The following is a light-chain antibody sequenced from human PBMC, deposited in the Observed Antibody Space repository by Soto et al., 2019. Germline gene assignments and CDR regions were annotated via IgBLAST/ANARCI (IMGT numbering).Light chain of an antibody. V-gene: IGLV1-44*01. CDR2: SNN. CDR1: SSHIGSNT. Sequence: QSVLTQPPSASGTPGQRVTISCSGSSSHIGSNTVNWYQQLPGTAPKLLIHSNNQRPSGVPDRFSGSKSGTSASLAISGLQSEDEADYYCAAWDDSLNGLYVFGTGTKVNVL. J-gene: IGLJ1*01. CDR3: AAWDDSLNGLYV.